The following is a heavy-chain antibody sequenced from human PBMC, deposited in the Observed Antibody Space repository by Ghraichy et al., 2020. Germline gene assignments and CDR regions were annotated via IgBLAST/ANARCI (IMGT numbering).Heavy chain of an antibody. CDR1: GFTFSDYY. Sequence: LSLTCEASGFTFSDYYMGWFRQAPGQGLQWVSYINVRGDSIHYADSVKGRFTISRDNAKSSVYLQMNSLRAEDTAMYYCARDPARTGTTEFDYWGQGTLVTVSS. D-gene: IGHD1-7*01. V-gene: IGHV3-11*01. J-gene: IGHJ4*02. CDR2: INVRGDSI. CDR3: ARDPARTGTTEFDY.